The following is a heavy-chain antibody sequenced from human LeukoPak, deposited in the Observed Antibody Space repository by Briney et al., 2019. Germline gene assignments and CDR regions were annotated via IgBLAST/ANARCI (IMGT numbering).Heavy chain of an antibody. CDR3: ARGYCSGGSCYNFDY. Sequence: SETLSLTCTVSGGSISSYYWSWTRQPPGKGLEWIGYIYYSGSTNYNPSLKSRVTISVDTSKNQFSLKLSSVTAADTAVYYCARGYCSGGSCYNFDYWGQGTLVTVSS. CDR2: IYYSGST. V-gene: IGHV4-59*01. J-gene: IGHJ4*02. D-gene: IGHD2-15*01. CDR1: GGSISSYY.